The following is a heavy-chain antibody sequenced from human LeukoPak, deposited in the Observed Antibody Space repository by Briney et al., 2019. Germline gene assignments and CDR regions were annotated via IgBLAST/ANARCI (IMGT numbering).Heavy chain of an antibody. CDR3: ARDRHDILTGHDAFDI. Sequence: GGSLRLSCAASGFTVSSNYMSWVRQAPGKGLEWVSVIYSGGSTYYADSVKGRFTISRDNPKNTLYLQMNSLRAEDTAVYYCARDRHDILTGHDAFDIWGQGTMVTVSS. D-gene: IGHD3-9*01. J-gene: IGHJ3*02. CDR1: GFTVSSNY. CDR2: IYSGGST. V-gene: IGHV3-66*01.